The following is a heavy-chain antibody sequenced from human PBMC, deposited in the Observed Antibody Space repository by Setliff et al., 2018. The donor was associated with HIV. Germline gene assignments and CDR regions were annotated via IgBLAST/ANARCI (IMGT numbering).Heavy chain of an antibody. Sequence: ASVKVSCKSSGHTLSGYFIHWVRQAPGQGPEWMGWISPHSGATNYAQKFQGRVTLTRDTSISTAYMELSRLRSDDTAVYYCARGSLLGYFDWLFPDWGQGTLVTVSS. CDR2: ISPHSGAT. CDR1: GHTLSGYF. V-gene: IGHV1-2*02. J-gene: IGHJ4*02. D-gene: IGHD3-9*01. CDR3: ARGSLLGYFDWLFPD.